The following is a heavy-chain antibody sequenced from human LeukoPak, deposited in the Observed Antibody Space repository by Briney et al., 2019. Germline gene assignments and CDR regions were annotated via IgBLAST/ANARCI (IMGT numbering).Heavy chain of an antibody. CDR2: MNPNSGIT. J-gene: IGHJ4*02. CDR3: AREDFYVSGSNDY. CDR1: GYSFTNYD. V-gene: IGHV1-8*03. Sequence: GASVKVSCKASGYSFTNYDINWVRQATGQGLEWMGWMNPNSGITAYAQKFQGRVTITRNTSISTAYMELSSLRSEDTAVYYCAREDFYVSGSNDYWGQGTLVTVSS. D-gene: IGHD3-22*01.